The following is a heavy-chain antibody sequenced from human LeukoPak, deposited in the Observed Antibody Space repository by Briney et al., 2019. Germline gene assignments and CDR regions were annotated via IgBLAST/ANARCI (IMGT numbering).Heavy chain of an antibody. CDR2: IYTSGST. V-gene: IGHV4-61*02. J-gene: IGHJ2*01. D-gene: IGHD3-22*01. Sequence: SETLSLTCTVSGGSISSGSYYWSWIRQPAGKGLEWIGRIYTSGSTNYNPSLKSRVTISVDTSKNQFSLKLSSVTAADTAVYYCARALADYYDSSGCYHPDWYFDLWGRGTLVTVSS. CDR1: GGSISSGSYY. CDR3: ARALADYYDSSGCYHPDWYFDL.